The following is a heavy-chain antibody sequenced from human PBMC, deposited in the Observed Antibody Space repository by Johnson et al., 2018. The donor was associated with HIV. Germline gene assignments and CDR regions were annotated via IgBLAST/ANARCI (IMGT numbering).Heavy chain of an antibody. D-gene: IGHD6-13*01. V-gene: IGHV3-20*04. CDR1: GFTFDDYG. J-gene: IGHJ3*02. Sequence: VQLVESGGGVVRPGESLRLSCTASGFTFDDYGMSWVRQVPGKGLEWVSGISWNSGSIGYADSVKGRFTISRDNAKNSLYLQMNSLRAEDTALYYCAKDNDVLQQLVVGSGDAFDIWGQGTMVTVSS. CDR3: AKDNDVLQQLVVGSGDAFDI. CDR2: ISWNSGSI.